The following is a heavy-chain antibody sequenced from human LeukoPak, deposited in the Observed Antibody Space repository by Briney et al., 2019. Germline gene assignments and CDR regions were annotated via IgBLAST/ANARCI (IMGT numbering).Heavy chain of an antibody. D-gene: IGHD2-21*02. V-gene: IGHV4-4*07. CDR1: GGSISSYY. CDR2: IYTSGST. CDR3: ARDLNPTENWYFDL. Sequence: SETLSLTCTVSGGSISSYYWSWIRQPAGKGLEWIGRIYTSGSTNYNPSLKSRVTMSVDTSKNQFSLKLSSVTAADTAVYYCARDLNPTENWYFDLWGRGTLVTVSS. J-gene: IGHJ2*01.